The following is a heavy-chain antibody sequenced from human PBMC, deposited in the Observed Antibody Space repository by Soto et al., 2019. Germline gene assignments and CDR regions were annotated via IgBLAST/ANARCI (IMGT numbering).Heavy chain of an antibody. V-gene: IGHV1-2*04. D-gene: IGHD3-16*02. CDR1: GYTFTGYY. J-gene: IGHJ4*02. Sequence: ASVKVSCKASGYTFTGYYMHWVRQAPGQGLEWMGWINPNSGGTNYAQKFQGWVTMTRDTSISTAYMELSRLRSDDTAVYYCARGMITFGGVIVYYFDYWGQVTLVTVSS. CDR2: INPNSGGT. CDR3: ARGMITFGGVIVYYFDY.